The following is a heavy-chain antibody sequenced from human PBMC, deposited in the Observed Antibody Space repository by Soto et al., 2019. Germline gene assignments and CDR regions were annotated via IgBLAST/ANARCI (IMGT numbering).Heavy chain of an antibody. J-gene: IGHJ6*02. CDR3: ARVRGSYYDFWSGYSMDV. CDR2: IIPIFGTA. V-gene: IGHV1-69*13. CDR1: GGTFSSYA. D-gene: IGHD3-3*01. Sequence: SVKVSCKASGGTFSSYAISWVRQAPGQGLEWMGGIIPIFGTANYAQKFQGRVTITADESTSTAYMELSSLRSEDTAVYYCARVRGSYYDFWSGYSMDVWRQGTTVTVSS.